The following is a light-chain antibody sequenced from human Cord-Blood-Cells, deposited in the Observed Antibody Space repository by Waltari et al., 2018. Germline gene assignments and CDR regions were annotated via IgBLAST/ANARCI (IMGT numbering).Light chain of an antibody. J-gene: IGKJ1*01. Sequence: DLQLTQSHPSLSASVGDRVTISYRASQSISSYLNWYQQKPGKAPKHLIYAASSLQSGVPSRCSGSGSGTDFTLTISSLQPEDFATYYCQQSYSTPWTFGQVTKVEIK. CDR3: QQSYSTPWT. CDR2: AAS. CDR1: QSISSY. V-gene: IGKV1-39*01.